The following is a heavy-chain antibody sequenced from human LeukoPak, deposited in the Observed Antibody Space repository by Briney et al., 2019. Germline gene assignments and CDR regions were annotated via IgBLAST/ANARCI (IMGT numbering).Heavy chain of an antibody. CDR1: GGSFSGYY. CDR3: ARGYSIAY. Sequence: SETLSLTCAVYGGSFSGYYWSWIRQPPGKGLEWIGEINHSGSTNYNPSLKSRVTISVDTSKNQFSLKLSSVTAADTAVYYCARGYSIAYWRQGSLVTVSS. V-gene: IGHV4-34*01. J-gene: IGHJ4*02. CDR2: INHSGST. D-gene: IGHD1-26*01.